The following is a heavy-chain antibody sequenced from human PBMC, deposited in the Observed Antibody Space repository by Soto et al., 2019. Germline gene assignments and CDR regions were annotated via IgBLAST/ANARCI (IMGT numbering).Heavy chain of an antibody. V-gene: IGHV1-69*13. D-gene: IGHD4-4*01. CDR3: ARLHSHGTYGMDV. CDR1: GGSFTYT. CDR2: IIPIFGTT. J-gene: IGHJ6*02. Sequence: SVKVSCKASGGSFTYTLSWVRQAPGQGLEWLGGIIPIFGTTNYAEKFQGRVTITADESTKTAYVELSTLRSEDTAVYYCARLHSHGTYGMDVWGQGTTVTVSS.